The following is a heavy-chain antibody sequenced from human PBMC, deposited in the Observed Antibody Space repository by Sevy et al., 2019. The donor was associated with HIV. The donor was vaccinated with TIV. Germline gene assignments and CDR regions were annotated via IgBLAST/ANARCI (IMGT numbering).Heavy chain of an antibody. CDR3: AGDRYYDASGYYYYYYGMDV. J-gene: IGHJ6*02. CDR1: GLSVSDNY. Sequence: GGSLRLSCAASGLSVSDNYMNWVRQAPGKGLELVSVIYSDGRTYYADSVKGRFNISRDNSKNTLYIHMNNLRPGDTAVYYCAGDRYYDASGYYYYYYGMDVWGQGTTVTVSS. V-gene: IGHV3-66*01. D-gene: IGHD3-22*01. CDR2: IYSDGRT.